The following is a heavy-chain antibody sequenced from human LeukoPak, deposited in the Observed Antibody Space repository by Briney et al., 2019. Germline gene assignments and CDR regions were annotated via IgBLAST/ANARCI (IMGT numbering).Heavy chain of an antibody. CDR3: ARGLSYYFDY. D-gene: IGHD2-8*01. CDR1: GGSISNTRCY. V-gene: IGHV4-39*07. Sequence: SETLSLTCTISGGSISNTRCYWGWIRQSPGKGLEWIGSVYYSGSTYYSPSLKSRVTISVDTSKNQFSLKLSSVTAADTAVYYCARGLSYYFDYWGQGTLVTVSS. CDR2: VYYSGST. J-gene: IGHJ4*02.